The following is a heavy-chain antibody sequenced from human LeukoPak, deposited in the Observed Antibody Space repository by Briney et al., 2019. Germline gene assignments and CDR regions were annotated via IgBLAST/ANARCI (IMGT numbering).Heavy chain of an antibody. V-gene: IGHV4-38-2*02. Sequence: SETLSLTCTVSGYSISSGYYWGWIRQPPGKGLEWIGSIYHSGSTYYNPSLKSRVTISVDTSKNQFSLKLSSVTAADTAVYYCARLGNNRDFDYWGQGTLVTVSS. CDR3: ARLGNNRDFDY. CDR1: GYSISSGYY. J-gene: IGHJ4*02. D-gene: IGHD5-24*01. CDR2: IYHSGST.